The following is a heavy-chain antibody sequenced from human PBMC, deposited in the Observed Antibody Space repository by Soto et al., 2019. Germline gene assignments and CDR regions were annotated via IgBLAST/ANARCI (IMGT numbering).Heavy chain of an antibody. Sequence: GESLKISCKGSGYSFTSYWISWVRQMPGKGLEWMGRIDPSDSYTNYSPSFQGHVTISADKSISTAYLQWSSLKASDTAMYYCARHALYGGNSGFWYFDLWGRGXLVTVSS. CDR2: IDPSDSYT. CDR1: GYSFTSYW. CDR3: ARHALYGGNSGFWYFDL. D-gene: IGHD4-17*01. V-gene: IGHV5-10-1*01. J-gene: IGHJ2*01.